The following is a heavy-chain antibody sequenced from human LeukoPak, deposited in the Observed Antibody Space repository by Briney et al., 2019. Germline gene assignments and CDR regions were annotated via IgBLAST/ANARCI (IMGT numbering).Heavy chain of an antibody. Sequence: SETLSITCTVSGGSISSYYWSWIRQPAGKGLEWIGRIYTSGSTNYNPSLKSRVTMSVDTSKNQFSLKLSSVTAADTAVYYCARHPWVRGVSAFDIWGQGTMVTVSS. CDR3: ARHPWVRGVSAFDI. V-gene: IGHV4-4*07. D-gene: IGHD3-10*01. CDR1: GGSISSYY. CDR2: IYTSGST. J-gene: IGHJ3*02.